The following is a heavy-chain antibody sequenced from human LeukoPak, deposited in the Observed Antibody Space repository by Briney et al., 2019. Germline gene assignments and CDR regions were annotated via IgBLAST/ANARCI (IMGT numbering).Heavy chain of an antibody. D-gene: IGHD7-27*01. CDR3: AKALMNLGDY. Sequence: PGGSLRLSCAASGFTFSTSAMSWVRQAPGKGLEWVSAISGSGGSTYYADSVKGRFTISRDNSKNTLYLQLNSLRAEDTAVYYCAKALMNLGDYWGQGTLVTVSS. J-gene: IGHJ4*02. V-gene: IGHV3-23*01. CDR2: ISGSGGST. CDR1: GFTFSTSA.